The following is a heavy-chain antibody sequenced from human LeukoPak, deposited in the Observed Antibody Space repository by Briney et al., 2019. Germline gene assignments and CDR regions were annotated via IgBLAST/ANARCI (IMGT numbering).Heavy chain of an antibody. CDR1: GGSFSGYY. Sequence: RPSETLSLTCAVYGGSFSGYYWSWIRQPPGKGLEWIGEINHSGSTNYNPSLKSRVTISVDTSKNRFSLKLRSVTAADTAVYYCTRRSIAPTTTEDYWGQGTLVTVSS. D-gene: IGHD1-7*01. CDR3: TRRSIAPTTTEDY. CDR2: INHSGST. J-gene: IGHJ4*02. V-gene: IGHV4-34*01.